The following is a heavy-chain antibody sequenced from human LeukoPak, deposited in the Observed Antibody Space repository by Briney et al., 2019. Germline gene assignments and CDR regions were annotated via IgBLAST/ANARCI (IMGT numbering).Heavy chain of an antibody. CDR3: ARDLVATIQAY. J-gene: IGHJ4*02. CDR1: GYTFTSYY. V-gene: IGHV1-46*01. D-gene: IGHD5-12*01. Sequence: ASVKVSCKASGYTFTSYYMHWVRQAPGQGLEWMGIINPSGGSTSYAQKFQGRVTMTRDTSTSTVYMQLSSLRSEDTAVYYCARDLVATIQAYWGQGTLVTVSS. CDR2: INPSGGST.